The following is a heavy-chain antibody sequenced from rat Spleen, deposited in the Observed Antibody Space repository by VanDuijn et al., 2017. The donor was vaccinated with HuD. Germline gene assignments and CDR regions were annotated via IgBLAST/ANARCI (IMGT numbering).Heavy chain of an antibody. CDR3: AKLGSYRVMDA. D-gene: IGHD1-3*01. Sequence: EVQLVETGGGLVQPGRSLKLSCVASGFTFSSYWMYWIRQAPGKGLEWVSSINTDGDSTYYPDSVKGQFTISRDNAENTVYLQMNSLRSEDTATYYCAKLGSYRVMDAWGQGVSVTVSS. V-gene: IGHV5-58*01. J-gene: IGHJ4*01. CDR1: GFTFSSYW. CDR2: INTDGDST.